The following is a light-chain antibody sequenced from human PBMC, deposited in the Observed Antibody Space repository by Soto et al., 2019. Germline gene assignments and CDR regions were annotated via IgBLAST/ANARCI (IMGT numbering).Light chain of an antibody. J-gene: IGKJ1*01. V-gene: IGKV3-20*01. CDR1: QSVSSSY. Sequence: EIVLTQSPCTLSLSPGERATLYCRASQSVSSSYLAWYQQKPGQAPRLLIYGASSRATGIPDRFSGSGSGTDFTLTISRLEPEDFAVYYCQQYGSSPSTFGQGTKVDIK. CDR3: QQYGSSPST. CDR2: GAS.